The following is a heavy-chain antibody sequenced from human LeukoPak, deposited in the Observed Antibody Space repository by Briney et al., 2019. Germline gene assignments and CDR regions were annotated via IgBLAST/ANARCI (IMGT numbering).Heavy chain of an antibody. V-gene: IGHV1-24*01. D-gene: IGHD4-23*01. Sequence: ASMRVSCEVSGYSLSELSIHWVRHVHGKGLQWMGGFDPEDGEIVYAQNLHGRVTMTEDTSTDTAYMELSSLRSEDTAVYYCAAGFHGGGLLNDDVFDIWGQGTRVAVSS. CDR1: GYSLSELS. J-gene: IGHJ3*02. CDR3: AAGFHGGGLLNDDVFDI. CDR2: FDPEDGEI.